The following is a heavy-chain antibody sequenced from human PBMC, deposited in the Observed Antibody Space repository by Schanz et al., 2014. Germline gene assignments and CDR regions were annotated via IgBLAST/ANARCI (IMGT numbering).Heavy chain of an antibody. Sequence: QVQLVQSGAEVKKPGASVKVSCKASGYTFTGYSMHWVRQAPGQGLEWMGRINSNSGGTNYAQKFQGRVTMTRDTSISTVYMELTRLTFDDTAIYYCARDSDVSKYNLFDSWGQGTLVTVSS. J-gene: IGHJ5*01. CDR2: INSNSGGT. CDR1: GYTFTGYS. V-gene: IGHV1-2*06. CDR3: ARDSDVSKYNLFDS.